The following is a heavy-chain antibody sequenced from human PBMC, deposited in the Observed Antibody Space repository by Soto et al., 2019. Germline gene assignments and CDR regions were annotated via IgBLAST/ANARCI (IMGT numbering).Heavy chain of an antibody. CDR2: ISRSSSYI. V-gene: IGHV3-21*01. CDR3: AIDRLDSSERDFEY. Sequence: PVGYLRLSCAASGFTVSSYSMNWVRQAPGKGLEWVSSISRSSSYIYYADSVKGRFTISRDNAKNSLYLQMNSLRAEDTAVYYCAIDRLDSSERDFEYWGQGTLVTVAS. D-gene: IGHD3-22*01. J-gene: IGHJ4*02. CDR1: GFTVSSYS.